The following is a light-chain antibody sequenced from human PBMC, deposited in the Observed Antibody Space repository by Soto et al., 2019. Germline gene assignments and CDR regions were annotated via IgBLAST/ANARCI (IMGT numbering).Light chain of an antibody. J-gene: IGKJ2*02. CDR1: QGIETY. CDR2: AAS. Sequence: DIQMTQSPSSLSASVGARVSITCRTSQGIETYLNWYQQKSGNAPKLLIYAASSLRSGDPSRFGGSGSGTDFTLTISGLHPEDFATYYCQQSYSTPCTFGQGTKVEI. CDR3: QQSYSTPCT. V-gene: IGKV1-39*01.